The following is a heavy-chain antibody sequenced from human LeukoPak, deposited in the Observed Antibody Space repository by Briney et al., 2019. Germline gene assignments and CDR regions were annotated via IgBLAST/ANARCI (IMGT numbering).Heavy chain of an antibody. CDR1: GYIFTNYG. CDR2: INPYNGKT. V-gene: IGHV1-18*03. CDR3: ARPMITAVTLGADTFDI. Sequence: ASVKVSCKTSGYIFTNYGITWVRQAPGQGLEWMGWINPYNGKTNYAQNLQGRVTMTTDTSTSTAYMELRSLRSDDMAIYYCARPMITAVTLGADTFDIWGQETKVTVS. J-gene: IGHJ3*02. D-gene: IGHD4-23*01.